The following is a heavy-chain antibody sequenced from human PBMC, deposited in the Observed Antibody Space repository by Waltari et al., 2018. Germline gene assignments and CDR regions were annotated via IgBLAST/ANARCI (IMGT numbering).Heavy chain of an antibody. Sequence: EVQLVESGGGLVQPGGSLRLSCAASGFTFGNYWMNWVRQAPGKGLEWVGNIKQDGSEKYYVDSVKGRFTISRDNAKKSLYLQMNSLRADDTAVYYCARDAGHGSFFDSWGQGTLVTVSS. CDR2: IKQDGSEK. CDR1: GFTFGNYW. CDR3: ARDAGHGSFFDS. V-gene: IGHV3-7*01. J-gene: IGHJ4*02.